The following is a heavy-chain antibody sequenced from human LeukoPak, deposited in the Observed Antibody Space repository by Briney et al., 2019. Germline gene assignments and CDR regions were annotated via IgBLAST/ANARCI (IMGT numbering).Heavy chain of an antibody. D-gene: IGHD4-17*01. CDR3: ARDNGDYVHWFDP. Sequence: PSQTLSLTCTVSGASISSGSYFWSWIRQPAGKGLEWIGRVYTSGSTNYNPSLKSRVTISVDTSQNQFPLKLSSVTAADTAVYYCARDNGDYVHWFDPWGQGTLVTVSS. CDR1: GASISSGSYF. J-gene: IGHJ5*02. V-gene: IGHV4-61*02. CDR2: VYTSGST.